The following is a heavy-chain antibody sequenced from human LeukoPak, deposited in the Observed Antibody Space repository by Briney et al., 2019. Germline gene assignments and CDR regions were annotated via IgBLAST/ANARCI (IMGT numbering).Heavy chain of an antibody. J-gene: IGHJ4*02. V-gene: IGHV3-23*01. Sequence: PGGSLRLSCAASGFTFSSYAMSWVRQAPGKGLEWVSAISGSGGSTYYADSVKGRFTISRDNSKNTLYLQMNSLRAEDTAVYYCAKGSDDSSGYYSLDYWGQGTLVTVSS. CDR3: AKGSDDSSGYYSLDY. D-gene: IGHD3-22*01. CDR1: GFTFSSYA. CDR2: ISGSGGST.